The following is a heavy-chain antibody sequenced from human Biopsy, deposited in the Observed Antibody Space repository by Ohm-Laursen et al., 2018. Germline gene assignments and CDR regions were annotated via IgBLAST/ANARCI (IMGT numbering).Heavy chain of an antibody. Sequence: PVTLSLTCTVSGDSISSYYWSWIRQPPGKGLEWIGYVYYTGSTDYNPSLQSRVTISVDTSKNHFSLRLRSVIPADTAIYYCARDRGYYSDRTVPGYFDLWGRGTLVTVSS. D-gene: IGHD3-22*01. CDR3: ARDRGYYSDRTVPGYFDL. J-gene: IGHJ2*01. CDR1: GDSISSYY. CDR2: VYYTGST. V-gene: IGHV4-59*01.